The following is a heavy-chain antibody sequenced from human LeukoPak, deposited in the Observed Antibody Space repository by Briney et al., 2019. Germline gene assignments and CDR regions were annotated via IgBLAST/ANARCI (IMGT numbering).Heavy chain of an antibody. D-gene: IGHD5-18*01. J-gene: IGHJ4*02. Sequence: GGSLRLSCAASGFTFSGYWMSWVRQAPGIGLEWVANIKPDGSEKYYVDSVKGRFTISRDNAKNSLYLQMNGLRAEDTAVYYCARDRIQLWSHDYWGQGTLVTVSS. CDR2: IKPDGSEK. CDR1: GFTFSGYW. V-gene: IGHV3-7*04. CDR3: ARDRIQLWSHDY.